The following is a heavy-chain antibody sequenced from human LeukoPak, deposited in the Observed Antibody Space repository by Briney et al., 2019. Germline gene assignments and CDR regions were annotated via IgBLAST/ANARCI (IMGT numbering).Heavy chain of an antibody. D-gene: IGHD1-26*01. CDR1: GYTFTSYG. J-gene: IGHJ4*02. V-gene: IGHV1-18*01. Sequence: ASVKVSCKASGYTFTSYGISWVRQAPGQGLEWMGWISAYDGNTNYAQKLQGRVTMTTDTSTSTAYMELRSLRSDDTAVYYCARTVNSGSYVEFDYWGQGTLVTVSS. CDR2: ISAYDGNT. CDR3: ARTVNSGSYVEFDY.